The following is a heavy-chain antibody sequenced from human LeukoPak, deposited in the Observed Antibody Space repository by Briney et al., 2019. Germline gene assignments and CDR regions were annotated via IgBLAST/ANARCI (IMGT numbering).Heavy chain of an antibody. CDR3: AKDAAKYYDSSGYYGTLFDY. CDR2: ISGSGGST. V-gene: IGHV3-23*01. CDR1: GFTFSSYA. D-gene: IGHD3-22*01. Sequence: GGSLRLSCAASGFTFSSYAMSWVRRAPGKGLEWVSAISGSGGSTYYADSVKGRFTISRDNSENTLYLQMDGLRAEDTAVYYCAKDAAKYYDSSGYYGTLFDYWGQGTLVTVSS. J-gene: IGHJ4*02.